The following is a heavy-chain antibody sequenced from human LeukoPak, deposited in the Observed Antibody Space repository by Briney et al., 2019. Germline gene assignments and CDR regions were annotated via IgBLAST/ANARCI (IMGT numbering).Heavy chain of an antibody. J-gene: IGHJ4*02. V-gene: IGHV5-51*01. D-gene: IGHD3-22*01. CDR3: ARRYYYDSSGYFDY. CDR1: GYSFTSYW. CDR2: IYPGDSDT. Sequence: GESLNISCKGSGYSFTSYWLGWVRQMPVKGLECMGIIYPGDSDTRYSPSLQGQVTISADKSISTAYLQWSSLKASDTAMYYCARRYYYDSSGYFDYWGQGTLVTVSS.